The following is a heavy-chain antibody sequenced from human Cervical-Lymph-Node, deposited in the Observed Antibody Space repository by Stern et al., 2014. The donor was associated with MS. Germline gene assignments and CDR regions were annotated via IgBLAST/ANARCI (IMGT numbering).Heavy chain of an antibody. Sequence: EVQLVESGAEVKKPGESLKISCKASGFNFITYWIGWVRQMPGKGLEGMGIIYPGDSDTRYSPSFQGQVTISVDKSIPTAYLQWNSLEASDTAMYYCARHFGVTPPDYWGQGTLVTVSS. D-gene: IGHD4-23*01. CDR2: IYPGDSDT. CDR1: GFNFITYW. J-gene: IGHJ4*02. V-gene: IGHV5-51*01. CDR3: ARHFGVTPPDY.